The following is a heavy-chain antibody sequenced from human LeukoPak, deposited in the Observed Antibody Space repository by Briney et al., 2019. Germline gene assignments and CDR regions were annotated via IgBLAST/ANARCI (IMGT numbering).Heavy chain of an antibody. CDR2: IYYSGST. D-gene: IGHD3-10*01. Sequence: SQTLFLTCTVSGGSISSGGYYWSWIRQHPGKGLEWIGYIYYSGSTYYNPSLKSRVTISVDTSKNQFSLKLSSVTAADTAVYYCARDQKVPHYYGSGSYFDYWGQGTLVTVSS. J-gene: IGHJ4*02. V-gene: IGHV4-31*03. CDR1: GGSISSGGYY. CDR3: ARDQKVPHYYGSGSYFDY.